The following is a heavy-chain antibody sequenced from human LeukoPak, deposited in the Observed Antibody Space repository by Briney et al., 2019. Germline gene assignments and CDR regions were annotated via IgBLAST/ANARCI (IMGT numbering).Heavy chain of an antibody. J-gene: IGHJ4*02. CDR1: GFTFSSYA. CDR3: ARDDYGGNSRDY. Sequence: GGSLRLSCAASGFTFSSYAMSWVRQAPGKGLEWVSAISGSGGSTYYADSVKGRFTISRDNSKNTLYLQMNSLRAEDTAVYYCARDDYGGNSRDYWGQGTLVTVSS. V-gene: IGHV3-23*01. CDR2: ISGSGGST. D-gene: IGHD4-23*01.